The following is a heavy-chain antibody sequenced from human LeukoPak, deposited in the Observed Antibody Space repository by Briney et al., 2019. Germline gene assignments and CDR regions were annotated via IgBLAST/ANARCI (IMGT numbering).Heavy chain of an antibody. CDR3: ARGSGSSWYFYFDY. D-gene: IGHD6-13*01. CDR2: IKWDGGRT. J-gene: IGHJ4*02. Sequence: PGGSLRLSCAASGFMFSSSWMAWVRQAPGKGLEWVSGIKWDGGRTGYADSVKGRFTISRDNAKNSVYLQMNSLRAEDTALYYCARGSGSSWYFYFDYWGQGTLVTVSS. CDR1: GFMFSSSW. V-gene: IGHV3-20*04.